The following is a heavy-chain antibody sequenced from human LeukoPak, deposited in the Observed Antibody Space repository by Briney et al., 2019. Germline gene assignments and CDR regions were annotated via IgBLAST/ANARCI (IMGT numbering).Heavy chain of an antibody. V-gene: IGHV5-51*01. CDR1: GYSFSNYW. CDR3: ARQDGYSYDTGCPDY. Sequence: GESLKISCKVSGYSFSNYWIVWVRQMPGKGLEWMAIIYPGDSDTRYSPSFQGQVTISADKSISTAYLQWSSLKASDTAMYYCARQDGYSYDTGCPDYWGQGTLVTVSS. D-gene: IGHD5-18*01. J-gene: IGHJ4*02. CDR2: IYPGDSDT.